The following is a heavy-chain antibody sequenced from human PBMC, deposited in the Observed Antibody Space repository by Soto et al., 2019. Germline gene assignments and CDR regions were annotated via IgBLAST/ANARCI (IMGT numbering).Heavy chain of an antibody. V-gene: IGHV4-34*01. CDR3: ARGHGNGGEYYFDY. CDR1: GGSFSGYY. CDR2: INHSGST. Sequence: SETLSLTCAVYGGSFSGYYWSWIRQPPGKGLEWIGEINHSGSTNYNPSPRSRVTISVDTSKNQFTLKLSSVTAADTAVYYCARGHGNGGEYYFDYWGQGTLVTVSS. D-gene: IGHD3-16*01. J-gene: IGHJ4*02.